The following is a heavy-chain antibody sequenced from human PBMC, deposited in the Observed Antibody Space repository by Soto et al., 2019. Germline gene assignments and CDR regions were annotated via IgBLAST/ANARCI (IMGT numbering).Heavy chain of an antibody. CDR1: GYPFTRYG. V-gene: IGHV1-18*04. CDR2: INPYNANT. CDR3: SRDGVAGLWGDAFDI. Sequence: AAVKVSCKASGYPFTRYGISWVRQAPGQGLEWMGWINPYNANTHYAQKPQGRVTMTTETSTSTAYIDLRSLTSDDTAVYYCSRDGVAGLWGDAFDIWGQGTMVTVSS. J-gene: IGHJ3*02. D-gene: IGHD3-16*01.